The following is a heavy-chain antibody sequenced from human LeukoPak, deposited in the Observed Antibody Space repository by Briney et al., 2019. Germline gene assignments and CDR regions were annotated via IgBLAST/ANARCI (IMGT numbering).Heavy chain of an antibody. D-gene: IGHD3-3*01. J-gene: IGHJ4*01. Sequence: PSETLSLTCAVYGGSFSGYYWSWIRQPPGRGLEWIGEINHSGSTNYNPSLKSRVTISVDTSKNQFSLKLSSVTAADTAVYYCARGRGRITIFGVVILDYWGDGTLVTVSS. V-gene: IGHV4-34*01. CDR3: ARGRGRITIFGVVILDY. CDR2: INHSGST. CDR1: GGSFSGYY.